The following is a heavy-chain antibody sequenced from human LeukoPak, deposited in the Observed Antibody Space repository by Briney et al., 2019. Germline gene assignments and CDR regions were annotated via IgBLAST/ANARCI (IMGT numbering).Heavy chain of an antibody. CDR1: GFTFSTYC. V-gene: IGHV3-74*01. Sequence: GGSLRLSCAASGFTFSTYCMHWVRQAPGKGPMWVSRICPDGTVTDYADSVKARFIISRDNSKNTLYFQMNSLRAEDTAVYCCATGAMAGLDYWGQGTLVTVPS. CDR3: ATGAMAGLDY. D-gene: IGHD1-26*01. CDR2: ICPDGTVT. J-gene: IGHJ4*02.